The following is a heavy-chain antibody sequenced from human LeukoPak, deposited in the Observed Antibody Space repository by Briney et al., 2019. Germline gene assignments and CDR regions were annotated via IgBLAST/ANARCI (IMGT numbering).Heavy chain of an antibody. V-gene: IGHV4-59*01. CDR2: IYYSGST. CDR3: AREAIVVVPAAHDAFDI. J-gene: IGHJ3*02. Sequence: KPSETLSLTCTVSGGSICSYYWSWIRQPPGKGLEWIGYIYYSGSTNYNPSLKSRVTISVDTSKNQFSLKLSSVTAADTAVYYCAREAIVVVPAAHDAFDIWGQGTMVTVSS. D-gene: IGHD2-2*01. CDR1: GGSICSYY.